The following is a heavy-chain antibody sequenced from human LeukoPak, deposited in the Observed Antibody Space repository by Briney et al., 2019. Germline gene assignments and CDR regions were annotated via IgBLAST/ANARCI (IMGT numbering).Heavy chain of an antibody. D-gene: IGHD4-17*01. J-gene: IGHJ6*03. CDR1: GGSISSSSYY. V-gene: IGHV4-39*01. CDR3: ARHLKGGEVTLTYIEI. CDR2: IYYSGST. Sequence: SETLSLTCTVSGGSISSSSYYWGWIRQPPGKGLEWIGSIYYSGSTYYNPSLKSRVTISVDTSKNQFSLKLSSVTAADTAVYYCARHLKGGEVTLTYIEIWGKETTVTVSS.